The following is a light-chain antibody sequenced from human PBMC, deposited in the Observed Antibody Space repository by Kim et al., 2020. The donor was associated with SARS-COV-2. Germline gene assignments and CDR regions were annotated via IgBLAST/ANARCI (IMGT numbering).Light chain of an antibody. CDR3: QQTYSLPYT. V-gene: IGKV1-39*01. CDR2: GAS. CDR1: QTISNY. J-gene: IGKJ2*01. Sequence: DIQMTQSPSSLSASVGDRVTITCRARQTISNYLNWYKQKPGKAPELLTSGASSLRSGVPSRFSGSGSGTDFTLTIRSLQREDFATYFCQQTYSLPYTFGRGTKL.